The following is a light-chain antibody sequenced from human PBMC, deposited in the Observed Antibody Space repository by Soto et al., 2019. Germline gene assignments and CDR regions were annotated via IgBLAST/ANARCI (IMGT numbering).Light chain of an antibody. CDR2: AAS. Sequence: DSQLTQYQSCLCASVGGRCAITSGASQSIRRCLNWYEPKLGKAPKIMXYAASSLQSGVPSRFSGSGSGTDFTLTISSLQPEDFETYYCQQSYSTPITCGQGTRLEIK. V-gene: IGKV1-39*01. J-gene: IGKJ5*01. CDR1: QSIRRC. CDR3: QQSYSTPIT.